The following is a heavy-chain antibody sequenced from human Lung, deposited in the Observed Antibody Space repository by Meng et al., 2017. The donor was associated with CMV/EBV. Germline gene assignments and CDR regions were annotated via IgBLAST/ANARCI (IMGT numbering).Heavy chain of an antibody. J-gene: IGHJ4*02. CDR2: ISWDGGST. Sequence: GESLKISCAASGFTFDDYTMHWVRQAPGKGLEWVSLISWDGGSTYYADSVKGRFTISRDNSKNSLYLQMNSLRTEDTALYYCAKEGRYCSSTSCFYYFDYWGQGXLVTFSS. D-gene: IGHD2-2*01. CDR3: AKEGRYCSSTSCFYYFDY. CDR1: GFTFDDYT. V-gene: IGHV3-43*01.